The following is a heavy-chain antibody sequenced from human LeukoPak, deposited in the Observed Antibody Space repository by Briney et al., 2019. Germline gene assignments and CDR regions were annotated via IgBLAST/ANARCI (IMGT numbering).Heavy chain of an antibody. V-gene: IGHV1-2*02. CDR2: INPNSGAT. J-gene: IGHJ4*02. CDR1: GYSFTGYY. Sequence: ASVKVSCNSSGYSFTGYYIHWVRQAPGQGLEWMGWINPNSGATNYAQRFQDRVTMTRDTSINTAYMELNRLRSDDTAMYYCTRDQNYYDATSYYGIDYWGQGTLVTVSS. D-gene: IGHD3-22*01. CDR3: TRDQNYYDATSYYGIDY.